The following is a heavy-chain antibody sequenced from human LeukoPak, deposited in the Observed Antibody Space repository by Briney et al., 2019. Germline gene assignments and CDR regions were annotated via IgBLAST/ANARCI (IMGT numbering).Heavy chain of an antibody. D-gene: IGHD5-18*01. CDR2: MSYDGFNK. V-gene: IGHV3-30*18. CDR1: GFTFSSYA. CDR3: AKTKGYSCGYYFDY. Sequence: SGGSLRLSCAASGFTFSSYAMHWVRQSLGKGLEWVAVMSYDGFNKYYADSVKGRFTISRDNSKNTLYLQMNSLRAEDTAVYYCAKTKGYSCGYYFDYWGQGTLVTVSS. J-gene: IGHJ4*02.